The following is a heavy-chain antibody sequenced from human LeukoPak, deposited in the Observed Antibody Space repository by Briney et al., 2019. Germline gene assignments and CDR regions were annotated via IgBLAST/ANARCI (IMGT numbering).Heavy chain of an antibody. CDR2: IYYSGST. V-gene: IGHV4-39*07. CDR1: GGSISSSSYY. J-gene: IGHJ4*02. D-gene: IGHD3-22*01. CDR3: ARDSSGYSSLDY. Sequence: PSETLSLTCTVSGGSISSSSYYWGWIRQPPGKGLEWTGSIYYSGSTYYNPSPKSRVTISVDTSKNQFSLKLSSVTAADTAVYYCARDSSGYSSLDYWGQGTLVTVSS.